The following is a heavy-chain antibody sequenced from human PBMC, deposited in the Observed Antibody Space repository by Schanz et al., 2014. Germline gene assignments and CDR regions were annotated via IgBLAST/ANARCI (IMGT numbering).Heavy chain of an antibody. Sequence: EVQLVESGGGLVQPGGSLRLSCAASGFTFSSYAMSWVRQARGKGLEWVSAMNESHSTIYYADSVRGRFTISRDNAENTLYLQMNSLRAEDTAVYYCAKDAENTAMITDYFDYWGQGTLVTVSS. CDR3: AKDAENTAMITDYFDY. V-gene: IGHV3-23*04. CDR1: GFTFSSYA. CDR2: MNESHSTI. D-gene: IGHD5-18*01. J-gene: IGHJ4*02.